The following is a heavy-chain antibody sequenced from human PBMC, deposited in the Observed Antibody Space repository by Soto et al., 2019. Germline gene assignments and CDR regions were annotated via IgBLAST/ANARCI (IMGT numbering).Heavy chain of an antibody. CDR3: ASALLSHSYDSGGYDSYFHALDV. V-gene: IGHV1-69*06. D-gene: IGHD3-22*01. CDR2: IIPISETT. J-gene: IGHJ6*02. Sequence: SVKGSCKASGGTFSSLDSNWVRQAPGQGLEWMGGIIPISETTNYAQIFQGRVSIVADKSTSTAYMELSRLRSEDTAVYYCASALLSHSYDSGGYDSYFHALDVWGQGTPVTVSS. CDR1: GGTFSSLD.